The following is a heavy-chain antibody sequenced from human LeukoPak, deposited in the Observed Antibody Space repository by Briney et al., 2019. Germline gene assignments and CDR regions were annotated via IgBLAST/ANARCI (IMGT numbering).Heavy chain of an antibody. V-gene: IGHV1-69*04. CDR3: ATHARSSGWVNWFDP. CDR2: IIPILGIA. J-gene: IGHJ5*02. D-gene: IGHD6-19*01. CDR1: GGTFSSYA. Sequence: SVKVSCKASGGTFSSYAISWVRQAPGQGLEWMGRIIPILGIANYAQKFQGRVTITADKSTSTAYMELSSLRPEDTAVYYCATHARSSGWVNWFDPWGQGTLVTVSS.